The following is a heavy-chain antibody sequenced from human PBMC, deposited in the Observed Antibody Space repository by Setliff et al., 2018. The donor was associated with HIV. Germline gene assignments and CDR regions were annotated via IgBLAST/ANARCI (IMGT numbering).Heavy chain of an antibody. CDR2: IGPYNGRT. Sequence: ASVKVSCKTSGYTFSAYGMSWVRRAPGQGLEWMGWIGPYNGRTEYAQEFQGRVSLTIDTSTSTAYMELRSLRSDDTAVYYCVRDDGSYDCAEAFDVWGQGTMVTVSS. V-gene: IGHV1-18*01. D-gene: IGHD3-3*01. J-gene: IGHJ3*01. CDR3: VRDDGSYDCAEAFDV. CDR1: GYTFSAYG.